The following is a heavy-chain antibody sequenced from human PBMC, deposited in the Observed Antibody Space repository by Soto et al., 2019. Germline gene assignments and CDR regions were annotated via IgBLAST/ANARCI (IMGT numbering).Heavy chain of an antibody. J-gene: IGHJ4*02. D-gene: IGHD1-26*01. V-gene: IGHV3-74*01. CDR3: SRDATTGYSAAGDY. CDR2: VNNDGSSR. CDR1: GFTFSSYW. Sequence: GGSLRLSCAASGFTFSSYWMHWVRQSPGKGLMWVSRVNNDGSSRSYADSVKGRFTISRDNAKNTLYLQVNSLRAEDTAVYYCSRDATTGYSAAGDYWGQGTLVTVSS.